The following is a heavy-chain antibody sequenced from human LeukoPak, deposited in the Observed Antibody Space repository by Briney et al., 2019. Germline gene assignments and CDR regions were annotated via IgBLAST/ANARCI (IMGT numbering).Heavy chain of an antibody. Sequence: ASVKVSCKASGYTFTSTAMSWVRQAPGQRLEWMGWINAGNGNTKYSQEFQGRVTITRDTSASTVYMELSSLRSGDMAVYYCARSLSDFYPNWFDPWGQGTLVIVSS. J-gene: IGHJ5*02. CDR3: ARSLSDFYPNWFDP. V-gene: IGHV1-3*03. CDR1: GYTFTSTA. CDR2: INAGNGNT. D-gene: IGHD2-21*01.